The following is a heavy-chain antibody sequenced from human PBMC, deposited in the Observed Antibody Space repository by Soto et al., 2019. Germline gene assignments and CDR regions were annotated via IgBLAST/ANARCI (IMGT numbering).Heavy chain of an antibody. CDR1: GGSISSGGYY. CDR3: ARGTTGSYGMDV. Sequence: SETLSLTCTVSGGSISSGGYYWSWIRQHPGKGPEWIGYIYYSGSTYYNPSLKSRVTISVDTSKNQFSLKLSSVTAADTAVYYCARGTTGSYGMDVWGQGTTVTVSS. J-gene: IGHJ6*02. D-gene: IGHD1-7*01. CDR2: IYYSGST. V-gene: IGHV4-31*02.